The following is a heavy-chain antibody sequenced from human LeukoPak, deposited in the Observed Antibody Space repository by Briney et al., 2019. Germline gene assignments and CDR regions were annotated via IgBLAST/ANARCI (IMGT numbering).Heavy chain of an antibody. V-gene: IGHV3-33*01. Sequence: GGSLRLSCAASGFTFSSYGMHWVRQAPGKGLEWVAVIWYDGSNKYYADSVKGRFTISRDNSKNTLYLQMNSLRAEDTAVYYCAREWWALSFGEPYYYGMDVWGQGTTVTVSS. CDR1: GFTFSSYG. D-gene: IGHD3-10*01. CDR3: AREWWALSFGEPYYYGMDV. J-gene: IGHJ6*02. CDR2: IWYDGSNK.